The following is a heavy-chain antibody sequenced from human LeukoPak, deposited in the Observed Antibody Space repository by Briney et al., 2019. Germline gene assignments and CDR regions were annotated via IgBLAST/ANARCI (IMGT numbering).Heavy chain of an antibody. J-gene: IGHJ5*02. D-gene: IGHD6-13*01. CDR2: ISSSSSTI. CDR3: ARDRTGYSSSWYTIHNWFDP. Sequence: GGSLRLSCATSGFTFSSYSMNWVRQAPGKGLEWVSYISSSSSTIYYADSVKGRFTISRNNAKNSLYLQMNSLRDEDTAVYYCARDRTGYSSSWYTIHNWFDPWGQGTLVTVSS. CDR1: GFTFSSYS. V-gene: IGHV3-48*02.